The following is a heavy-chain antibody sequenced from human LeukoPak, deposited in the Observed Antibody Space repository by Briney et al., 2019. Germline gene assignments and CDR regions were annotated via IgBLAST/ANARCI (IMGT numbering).Heavy chain of an antibody. Sequence: TGGSLRLSCAAAGFTFSSYWMSWVRQAPGKGLEWVANIKQDGSEKYNVDSVKGRFTISRDNAKNSLYLQMNSLRAEDTAVYYCARGLARGARGYSYGYFYWGQGTLVTVSS. D-gene: IGHD5-18*01. V-gene: IGHV3-7*01. CDR3: ARGLARGARGYSYGYFY. CDR2: IKQDGSEK. J-gene: IGHJ4*02. CDR1: GFTFSSYW.